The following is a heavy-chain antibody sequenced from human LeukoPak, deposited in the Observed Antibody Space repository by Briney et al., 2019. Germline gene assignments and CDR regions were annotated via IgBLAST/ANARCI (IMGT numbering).Heavy chain of an antibody. CDR2: IYYSGST. D-gene: IGHD2-2*01. V-gene: IGHV4-39*01. J-gene: IGHJ5*02. Sequence: PSETLSLTCTVSGGSISSSSYYWGWIRQPPGKGLEWIGSIYYSGSTYYNPSLKSRVTISVDTSKNQFSLKLSSVTAADTAVYYCARLAGGYCSSTSCPPEDWFDPWGQGTLVTVSS. CDR1: GGSISSSSYY. CDR3: ARLAGGYCSSTSCPPEDWFDP.